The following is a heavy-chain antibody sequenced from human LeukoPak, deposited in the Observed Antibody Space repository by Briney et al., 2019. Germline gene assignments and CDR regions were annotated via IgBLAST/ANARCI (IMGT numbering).Heavy chain of an antibody. CDR2: ISYDGSNK. CDR3: ARAYYYDSSGYYHDAFDI. Sequence: GGSLRLSCAASGFTFSSYAMHWVRQAPGKGREWEAVISYDGSNKYYADSVKGRFTISRDNSKNTLYLQMNSLRAEDTAVYYCARAYYYDSSGYYHDAFDIWGQGTMVTVSS. D-gene: IGHD3-22*01. J-gene: IGHJ3*02. V-gene: IGHV3-30-3*01. CDR1: GFTFSSYA.